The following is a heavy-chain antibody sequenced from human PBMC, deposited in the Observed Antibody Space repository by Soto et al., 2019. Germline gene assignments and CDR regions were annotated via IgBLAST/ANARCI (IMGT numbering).Heavy chain of an antibody. CDR3: AKSYLSSSWYHNWFDP. CDR2: TSGSGGST. J-gene: IGHJ5*02. V-gene: IGHV3-23*01. CDR1: GFTFSSYA. Sequence: GGSLRLSCAASGFTFSSYAMSWVRQAPGKGLEWVSATSGSGGSTYYADSVKGRFTISRDNSKNTLYLQMNSLRAEDTAVYYCAKSYLSSSWYHNWFDPWGQGTLVTVSS. D-gene: IGHD6-13*01.